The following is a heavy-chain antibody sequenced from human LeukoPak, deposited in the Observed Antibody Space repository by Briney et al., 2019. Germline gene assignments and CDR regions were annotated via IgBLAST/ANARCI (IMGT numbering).Heavy chain of an antibody. CDR1: GFTFSSYA. CDR3: AKKAGAAAAGTGGYYFDY. CDR2: ISGSGGGT. D-gene: IGHD6-13*01. J-gene: IGHJ4*02. V-gene: IGHV3-23*01. Sequence: GGSLRLSCAASGFTFSSYAMSWVRQAPGKGLEWVSAISGSGGGTYYADSVKGRFTISRDNSKNTLYLQMNSLRAEDTAVYYSAKKAGAAAAGTGGYYFDYWGQGTLVTVSS.